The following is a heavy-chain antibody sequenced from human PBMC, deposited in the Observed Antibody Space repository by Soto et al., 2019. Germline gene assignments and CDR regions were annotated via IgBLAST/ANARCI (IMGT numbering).Heavy chain of an antibody. CDR1: GGSISAYY. CDR3: ARKGAAASYAHYYLDV. Sequence: SETLSLTCTVSGGSISAYYWSWIRQPPGKGLEWIGYVYYSGNTNYNPSLESRVTISVDTSRNRFSLNLTSATAADTAVYYCARKGAAASYAHYYLDVWGRGTAVTVSS. D-gene: IGHD6-13*01. CDR2: VYYSGNT. J-gene: IGHJ6*03. V-gene: IGHV4-59*01.